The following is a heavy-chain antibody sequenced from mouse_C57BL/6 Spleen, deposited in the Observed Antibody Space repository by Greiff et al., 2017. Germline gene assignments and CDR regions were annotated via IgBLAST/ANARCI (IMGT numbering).Heavy chain of an antibody. CDR1: GFTFSSYA. V-gene: IGHV5-4*01. D-gene: IGHD2-4*01. CDR3: AREGGDYDGWYFDV. Sequence: DVKLVESGGGLVKPGGSLKLSCAASGFTFSSYAMSWVRQTPEKRLAWVATISDGGSYTYYPDNVKGRFTISRDKAKNNLYLQMSQLKSADTAMYYCAREGGDYDGWYFDVWGTGTTVTVSS. CDR2: ISDGGSYT. J-gene: IGHJ1*03.